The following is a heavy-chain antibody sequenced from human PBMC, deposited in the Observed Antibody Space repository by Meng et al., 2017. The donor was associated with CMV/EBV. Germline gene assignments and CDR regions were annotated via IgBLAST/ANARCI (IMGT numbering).Heavy chain of an antibody. V-gene: IGHV1-46*01. Sequence: ASVKVSCKASGYTFTSYYMHWVRQAPRQGLEWMGIINPSGGSTSYAQKFQGRVTMTRDTSTSTVYMELSSLRSEDTAVYYCARGPSEVVPAAIWVADNWFDPWGQGTLVTVSS. CDR1: GYTFTSYY. CDR3: ARGPSEVVPAAIWVADNWFDP. CDR2: INPSGGST. J-gene: IGHJ5*02. D-gene: IGHD2-2*01.